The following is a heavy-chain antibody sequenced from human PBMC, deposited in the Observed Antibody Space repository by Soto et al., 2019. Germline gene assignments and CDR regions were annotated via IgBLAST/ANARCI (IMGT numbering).Heavy chain of an antibody. CDR1: GFTFSSYG. CDR2: ISYDGSNK. D-gene: IGHD3-9*01. Sequence: PGGSLRLSCAASGFTFSSYGLHWVRQAPGKGLEWVAVISYDGSNKYYADSVKGRFTISRDNSKNTLYLQMNSLRAEDTAVYYCAKGDHRLVITRFNYYYYYGMDVWGQGTTVTVSS. CDR3: AKGDHRLVITRFNYYYYYGMDV. V-gene: IGHV3-30*18. J-gene: IGHJ6*02.